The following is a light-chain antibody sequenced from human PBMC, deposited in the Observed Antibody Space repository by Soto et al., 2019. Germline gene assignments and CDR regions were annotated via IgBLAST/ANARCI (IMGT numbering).Light chain of an antibody. V-gene: IGLV4-69*01. Sequence: QLVLTQSPSASASLGASFKLTCTLSRGHSSYAIAWHQQQPEKGPRYLMKLNSDGSHSKGDGIPDRFSGSSSGAERYLTISSHQSEDEADYYCQTWGTGTWVFGGGTKLTVL. CDR3: QTWGTGTWV. CDR1: RGHSSYA. CDR2: LNSDGSH. J-gene: IGLJ3*02.